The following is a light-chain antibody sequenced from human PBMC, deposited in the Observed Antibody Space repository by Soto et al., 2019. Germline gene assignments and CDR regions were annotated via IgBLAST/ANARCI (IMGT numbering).Light chain of an antibody. CDR1: SSDFGAYDF. J-gene: IGLJ2*01. CDR2: DVT. CDR3: SSYITRSTLV. Sequence: QSALTQPASVSGSPGQSITISCTGTSSDFGAYDFVSWYKHYPGKAPKLVTFDVTHRPPGISDRFSGSKSANTASLTISGLQAEDESFYYCSSYITRSTLVFGGGTKLTVL. V-gene: IGLV2-14*01.